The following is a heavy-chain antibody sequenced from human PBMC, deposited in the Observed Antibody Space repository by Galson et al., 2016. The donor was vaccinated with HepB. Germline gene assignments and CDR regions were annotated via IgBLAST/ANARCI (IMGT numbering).Heavy chain of an antibody. D-gene: IGHD2/OR15-2a*01. J-gene: IGHJ1*01. CDR1: GASLTSGGYF. V-gene: IGHV4-31*11. Sequence: TLSLTCAVSGASLTSGGYFWSWVRQLPRGGLQWIGHPHYGGDNSYNPSLQGRASISADISKSQFSLELTSLTAADTATYYCARGIPYFWGQGILVIVSS. CDR3: ARGIPYF. CDR2: PHYGGDN.